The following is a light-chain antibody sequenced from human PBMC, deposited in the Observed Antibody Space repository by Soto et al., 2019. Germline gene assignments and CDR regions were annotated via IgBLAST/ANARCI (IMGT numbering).Light chain of an antibody. CDR3: SSFASTHTYV. CDR1: SSDVAFYNH. J-gene: IGLJ1*01. V-gene: IGLV2-14*01. Sequence: QSVLTQPASVSGSPGQWITISCTGTSSDVAFYNHVSWYQQHPGKAPKLLIYEVNNRPSGVSHRFSGSKSGNTASLTISGLQAADEADYYCSSFASTHTYVFGTGTKVTVL. CDR2: EVN.